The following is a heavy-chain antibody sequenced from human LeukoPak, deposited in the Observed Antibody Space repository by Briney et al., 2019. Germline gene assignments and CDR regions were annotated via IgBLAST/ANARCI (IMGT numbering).Heavy chain of an antibody. D-gene: IGHD6-6*01. CDR3: ARGVVSIAARPPYFDY. J-gene: IGHJ4*02. Sequence: TGGSLRLSCAASGFTFNTYSMNWVRQAPGKGLEWVSSISSGSSYIYYIDSVKGRFTISRDKAKNSLYLQMNSLRAEDTAVYYCARGVVSIAARPPYFDYWGQGTLVTVSS. V-gene: IGHV3-21*01. CDR2: ISSGSSYI. CDR1: GFTFNTYS.